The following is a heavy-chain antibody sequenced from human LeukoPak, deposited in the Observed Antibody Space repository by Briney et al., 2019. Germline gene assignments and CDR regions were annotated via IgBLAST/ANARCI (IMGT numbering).Heavy chain of an antibody. D-gene: IGHD6-19*01. Sequence: PSETLSLTCTVSGGSISSHYWSWIRQPPGKELEWIGYIYYSGSTNYNPSLKSRVTISVDTSKNQFSLKLSSVTAADTAVYYCARVSSGWTFDYWGQGTLVTVSS. V-gene: IGHV4-59*11. CDR3: ARVSSGWTFDY. CDR1: GGSISSHY. J-gene: IGHJ4*02. CDR2: IYYSGST.